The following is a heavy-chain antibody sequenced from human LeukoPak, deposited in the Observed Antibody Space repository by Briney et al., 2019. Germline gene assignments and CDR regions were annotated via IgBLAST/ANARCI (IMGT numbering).Heavy chain of an antibody. CDR1: VFTFGNYG. CDR3: AKKGPFYYYDSSGYCYEDYSYYMDV. D-gene: IGHD3-22*01. Sequence: GGSLRLSCAASVFTFGNYGMSWVRQAPGEGLGWVSAISGSGGGTYSADSVKGRFTISRDNSKNTLYLQMNSLRAEDTAVYYCAKKGPFYYYDSSGYCYEDYSYYMDVWGKGTTVTVSS. J-gene: IGHJ6*03. V-gene: IGHV3-23*01. CDR2: ISGSGGGT.